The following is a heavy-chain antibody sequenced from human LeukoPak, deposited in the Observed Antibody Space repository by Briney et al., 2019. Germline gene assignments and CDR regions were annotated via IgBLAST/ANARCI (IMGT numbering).Heavy chain of an antibody. Sequence: AAVKVSCKASGYTFTSYDINWVRQAPGQGLELMGWINPNSDNIIYAQKFQDRVTITRDTSISTGYMELSSLRSEDTAVYFCARGPSGSTEYYMDVWGNGTTVIVSS. J-gene: IGHJ6*03. V-gene: IGHV1-8*03. CDR2: INPNSDNI. CDR3: ARGPSGSTEYYMDV. CDR1: GYTFTSYD. D-gene: IGHD4-11*01.